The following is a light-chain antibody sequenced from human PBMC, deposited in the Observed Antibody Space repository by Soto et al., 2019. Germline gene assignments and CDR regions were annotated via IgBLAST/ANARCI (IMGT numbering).Light chain of an antibody. J-gene: IGKJ1*01. CDR1: QSIRSY. V-gene: IGKV1-39*01. CDR2: TSS. Sequence: DIQMTQSPSSLSASVGDRVTITCRATQSIRSYLNWYQQKIGQAPKLLIYTSSNLQSWVPSRFSGSGSGTDFTLTINTLQPEDFATYYCQQSFSSPQTFGQGTKVEIK. CDR3: QQSFSSPQT.